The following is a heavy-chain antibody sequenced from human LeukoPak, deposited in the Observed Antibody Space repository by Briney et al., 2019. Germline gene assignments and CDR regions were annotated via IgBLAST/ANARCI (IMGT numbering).Heavy chain of an antibody. D-gene: IGHD3-22*01. J-gene: IGHJ4*02. CDR1: GGSISSSDYY. Sequence: PSETLSLTCTVSGGSISSSDYYWGWIRQPPGRGLEGIGSIYYSGSTYYSPSLKSRVTISVDTSKNQFSLKLNSLTAADTAVYYCASKRSGYYSGFFDYWGQGTLVTVSS. CDR2: IYYSGST. CDR3: ASKRSGYYSGFFDY. V-gene: IGHV4-39*01.